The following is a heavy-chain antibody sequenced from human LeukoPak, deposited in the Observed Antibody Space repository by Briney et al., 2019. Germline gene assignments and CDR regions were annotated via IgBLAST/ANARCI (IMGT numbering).Heavy chain of an antibody. Sequence: GGSLRLSCAASGFTFSNAWMSWVRQAPGKGLEWVGRIKSKTDGGTTDNAAPVKGRFTISRDDSKDTLYLQMNSLKTEDTAVYYCTTEGYDILTGLYYFDYWGQGTLVTVSS. CDR2: IKSKTDGGTT. J-gene: IGHJ4*02. D-gene: IGHD3-9*01. CDR1: GFTFSNAW. CDR3: TTEGYDILTGLYYFDY. V-gene: IGHV3-15*01.